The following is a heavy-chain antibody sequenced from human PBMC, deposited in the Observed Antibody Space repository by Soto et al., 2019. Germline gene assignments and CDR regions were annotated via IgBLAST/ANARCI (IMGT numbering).Heavy chain of an antibody. CDR2: ISYDENKR. CDR1: GFTFRSYA. CDR3: ARAMVIDMASKDNWFDP. Sequence: QVQLVESGGGVVQPGRSLRLSCAASGFTFRSYAMHWVRQAPGKGLEWVAVISYDENKRYYADSVKGRFTISRDNSEKTLYQQVNSVKAADTAVYYCARAMVIDMASKDNWFDPWGQGTLVTGSS. V-gene: IGHV3-30-3*01. D-gene: IGHD3-22*01. J-gene: IGHJ5*02.